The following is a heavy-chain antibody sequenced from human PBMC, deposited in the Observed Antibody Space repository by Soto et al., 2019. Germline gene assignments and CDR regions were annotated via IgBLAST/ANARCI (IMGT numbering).Heavy chain of an antibody. CDR1: GYSFTGYY. CDR3: ASLQTSGWYGVH. Sequence: ASVKVSCKASGYSFTGYYIHWLRQAPGQGLEWMGWIYPNSGDTKSAQKFQGRLTLTMDTSSTTAYMELSSLRSDDTAIYYCASLQTSGWYGVHWGQGTLVTVSS. J-gene: IGHJ4*02. CDR2: IYPNSGDT. D-gene: IGHD6-19*01. V-gene: IGHV1-2*02.